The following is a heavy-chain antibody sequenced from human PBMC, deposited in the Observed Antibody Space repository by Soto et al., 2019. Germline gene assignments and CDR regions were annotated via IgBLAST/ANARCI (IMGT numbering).Heavy chain of an antibody. D-gene: IGHD2-21*02. J-gene: IGHJ4*02. CDR3: ASLAYCGGDCYPNYYFDY. CDR2: IYYSGST. Sequence: PSETLSLTCTVSGRSISIYYWSWIRHPPGKGLEWIGYIYYSGSTTYNTSLKSRVTISVDTSKNQFSLKLSSVTAADTAVYYCASLAYCGGDCYPNYYFDYWGQGTLVTVSS. V-gene: IGHV4-59*01. CDR1: GRSISIYY.